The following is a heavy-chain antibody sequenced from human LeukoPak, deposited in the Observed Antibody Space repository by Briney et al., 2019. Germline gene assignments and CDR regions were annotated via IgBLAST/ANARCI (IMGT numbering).Heavy chain of an antibody. CDR2: IVVGSGNT. J-gene: IGHJ3*02. CDR3: AANTPRVVREDAFDI. D-gene: IGHD2-21*01. Sequence: GTSVKVSCKASGFTFTSSAMQWVRQARGQRLEWIGWIVVGSGNTNYAQNFQERATITRDMSTSTAYMELSSLRSEDTAVYYCAANTPRVVREDAFDIWGQGTMVTVSS. V-gene: IGHV1-58*02. CDR1: GFTFTSSA.